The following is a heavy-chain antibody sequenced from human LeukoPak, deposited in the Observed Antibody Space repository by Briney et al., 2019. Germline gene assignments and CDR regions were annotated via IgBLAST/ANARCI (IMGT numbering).Heavy chain of an antibody. V-gene: IGHV3-9*01. CDR3: ARDLTTVVTGSFDY. CDR1: GFTFDDYA. J-gene: IGHJ4*02. CDR2: ISWNSGSI. D-gene: IGHD4-23*01. Sequence: GGSLRLSCAASGFTFDDYAMHWVRQAPGKGLEWVSGISWNSGSIGYADSVKGRFTISRDNSKNTLYLQMNSLRAEDTAVYYCARDLTTVVTGSFDYWGQGTLVTVSS.